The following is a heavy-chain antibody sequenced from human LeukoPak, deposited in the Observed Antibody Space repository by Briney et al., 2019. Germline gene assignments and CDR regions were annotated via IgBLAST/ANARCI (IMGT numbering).Heavy chain of an antibody. Sequence: GGSLRLSCVASGFTFSSYAMSWVRQAPGKGLEWVSAISGSGGSTYYADSVKGRFTISRDNAKNSLYLQMNSLRAEDTAVYYCAALRRGKYGMDVWGQGTTVTVSS. CDR2: ISGSGGST. CDR3: AALRRGKYGMDV. V-gene: IGHV3-23*01. CDR1: GFTFSSYA. J-gene: IGHJ6*02. D-gene: IGHD3-16*01.